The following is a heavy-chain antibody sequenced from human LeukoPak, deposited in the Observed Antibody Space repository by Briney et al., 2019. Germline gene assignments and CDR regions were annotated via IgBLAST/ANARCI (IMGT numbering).Heavy chain of an antibody. CDR2: INPNSGGT. V-gene: IGHV1-2*02. CDR3: ARKGGDYDILTGYYPSLWFDP. Sequence: ASVKVSCKASGYTFTGYYMHWVRQAPGQGLEWMGWINPNSGGTNYAQKFQGRVTMTRDTSISTAYMELSRLRSDDTAAYYCARKGGDYDILTGYYPSLWFDPWGQGTLVTVSS. D-gene: IGHD3-9*01. J-gene: IGHJ5*02. CDR1: GYTFTGYY.